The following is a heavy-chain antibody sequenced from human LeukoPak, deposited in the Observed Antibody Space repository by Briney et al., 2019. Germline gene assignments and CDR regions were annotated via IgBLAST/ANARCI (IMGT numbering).Heavy chain of an antibody. CDR2: IIPILGIA. CDR3: ERAWVEVPADIAYFYKGG. V-gene: IGHV1-69*02. Sequence: ASVKVSCKASGGTFISYTISWVRQAPGQGLEWMGRIIPILGIANYAQKLQGRVTITADKSTSTAYMELSSLRSEETDVYSWERAWVEVPADIAYFYKGGWGKGTTVTVSS. D-gene: IGHD2-2*02. CDR1: GGTFISYT. J-gene: IGHJ6*03.